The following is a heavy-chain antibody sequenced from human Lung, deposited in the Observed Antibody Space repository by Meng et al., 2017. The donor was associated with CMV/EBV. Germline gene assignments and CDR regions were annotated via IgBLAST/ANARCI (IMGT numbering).Heavy chain of an antibody. CDR3: AKDAYSSSWEDAFDI. D-gene: IGHD6-13*01. V-gene: IGHV3-30*02. Sequence: SGLTFSSYGMHWVRQAPGKGLEWVAFIRYDGSNKYYADSVKGRFTISRDNSKNTLYLQMNSLRAEDTAVYYCAKDAYSSSWEDAFDIWGQGTMVTVSS. J-gene: IGHJ3*02. CDR1: GLTFSSYG. CDR2: IRYDGSNK.